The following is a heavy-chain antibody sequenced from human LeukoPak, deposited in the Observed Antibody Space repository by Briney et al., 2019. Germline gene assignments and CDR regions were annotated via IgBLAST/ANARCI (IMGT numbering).Heavy chain of an antibody. D-gene: IGHD6-6*01. Sequence: ASVNVSCKASGGTFSSYPISWVRQAPGQGLAWMGGIIPIFGTADYAQKFQGRVTITADESTSTAYMELSSLRAEDTAVYYCARGSSSSPALAPNYYYYYMDVWGKGTTVTVSS. CDR2: IIPIFGTA. V-gene: IGHV1-69*13. CDR3: ARGSSSSPALAPNYYYYYMDV. J-gene: IGHJ6*03. CDR1: GGTFSSYP.